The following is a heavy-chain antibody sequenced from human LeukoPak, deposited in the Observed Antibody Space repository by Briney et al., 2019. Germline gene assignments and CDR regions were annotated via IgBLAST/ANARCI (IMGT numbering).Heavy chain of an antibody. Sequence: GRSLRLSCAASGFTFSRYGMHWVRQAPGKGLEWVAVISYHGSNKYYADSVKRGFTISRDNSKNTLYLKMNTLRAEDTAVYYCARVTKSFDYGRQGTVVTVSA. CDR1: GFTFSRYG. V-gene: IGHV3-30*03. J-gene: IGHJ4*02. CDR3: ARVTKSFDY. CDR2: ISYHGSNK.